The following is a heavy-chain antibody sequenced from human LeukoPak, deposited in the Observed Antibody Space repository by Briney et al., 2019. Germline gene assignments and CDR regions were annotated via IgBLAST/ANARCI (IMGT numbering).Heavy chain of an antibody. CDR1: GYTFSKFY. CDR3: ARTSSGYYAHFDL. Sequence: ASVKVSCKASGYTFSKFYIHWVRQAPGQGFEWMGLLNTQPNNDYTNYAQKFQGRVTLTRDMSTNTVYMKLSSLTSEDTAVYYCARTSSGYYAHFDLWGQGTLVTVS. D-gene: IGHD3-22*01. CDR2: LNTQPNNDYT. J-gene: IGHJ4*02. V-gene: IGHV1-46*01.